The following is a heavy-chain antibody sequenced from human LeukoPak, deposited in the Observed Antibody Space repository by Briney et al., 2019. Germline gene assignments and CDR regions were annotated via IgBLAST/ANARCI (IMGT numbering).Heavy chain of an antibody. CDR2: INPSNGDT. D-gene: IGHD1-1*01. CDR1: GYTFTYHY. Sequence: ASVKVSCKASGYTFTYHYVHLVRQAPGQGLEWMGIINPSNGDTNYAQRFQGRVTMTRDTSTSTVYMELSSLGSEDTAVYYCARESDVGKDFDCWGQGTLVTVSS. V-gene: IGHV1-46*01. CDR3: ARESDVGKDFDC. J-gene: IGHJ4*02.